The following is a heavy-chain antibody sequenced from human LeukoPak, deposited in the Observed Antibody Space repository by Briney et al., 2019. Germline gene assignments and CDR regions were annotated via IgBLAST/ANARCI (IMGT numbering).Heavy chain of an antibody. V-gene: IGHV4-38-2*02. CDR3: ARAPRSYYVFDY. CDR2: IYHSGST. CDR1: GYSISSGYY. D-gene: IGHD1-26*01. Sequence: SETLSLTCTVSGYSISSGYYWGWIRQPPGKGLEWIGSIYHSGSTYYNPSLKSRLTISVDTSNNQFSLKLSSVTAADTAVYYCARAPRSYYVFDYWGQGTLVTVSS. J-gene: IGHJ4*02.